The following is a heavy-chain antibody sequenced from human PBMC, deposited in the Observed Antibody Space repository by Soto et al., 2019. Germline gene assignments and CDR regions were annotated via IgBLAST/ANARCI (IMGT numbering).Heavy chain of an antibody. CDR2: DRGNSYGA. CDR1: GFMFENYA. Sequence: PVGSLRLSCAASGFMFENYAMIWVRQAPGKGLEWVATDRGNSYGAYYADSVRGRFIISRDNSKNTMSLQLNSLRDDDTAIYYCAKGKSENGVDWLDPWGPGTLVTVSS. D-gene: IGHD2-8*01. CDR3: AKGKSENGVDWLDP. J-gene: IGHJ5*02. V-gene: IGHV3-23*01.